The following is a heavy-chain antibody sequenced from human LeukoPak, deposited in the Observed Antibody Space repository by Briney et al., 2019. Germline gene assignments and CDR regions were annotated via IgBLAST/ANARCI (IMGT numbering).Heavy chain of an antibody. CDR3: ARYSMAANWFDP. D-gene: IGHD6-6*01. J-gene: IGHJ5*02. V-gene: IGHV4-39*07. Sequence: SETLSLTCTVSGGSISSSSYYWGWIRQPPGTGLEWIGSIYYSGSTYYNPSLESRVTISVDTSKNQFSLKLSSVTAADTAVYYCARYSMAANWFDPWGQGTLVTVSS. CDR1: GGSISSSSYY. CDR2: IYYSGST.